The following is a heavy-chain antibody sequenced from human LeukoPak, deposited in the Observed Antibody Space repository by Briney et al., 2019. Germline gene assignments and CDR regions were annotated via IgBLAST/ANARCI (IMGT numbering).Heavy chain of an antibody. J-gene: IGHJ4*02. D-gene: IGHD1-7*01. Sequence: GGSLRLSCAASGFTFSSYSMNWVRQAPGKGLEWVSSISSSSSYIYYADSVKGRFTISRDNAKNSLYLQMNSLRAEDMALYYCAKAGGNYDEYYFDYWGQGTLVTVSS. V-gene: IGHV3-21*04. CDR2: ISSSSSYI. CDR1: GFTFSSYS. CDR3: AKAGGNYDEYYFDY.